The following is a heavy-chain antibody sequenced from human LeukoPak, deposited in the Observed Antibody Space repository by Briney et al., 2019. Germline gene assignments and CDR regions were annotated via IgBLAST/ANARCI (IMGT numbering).Heavy chain of an antibody. V-gene: IGHV4-59*01. Sequence: SETLSLTCTVSAGSISSYYWSWIRQPPGKGLEWIGYIYYSGSTNYNPSLKSRVTISVDTSKNQFSLKLSSVTAADTAVYYCARSRRCLPPPNFGYWGQGTLVTVSS. CDR3: ARSRRCLPPPNFGY. CDR1: AGSISSYY. J-gene: IGHJ4*02. CDR2: IYYSGST. D-gene: IGHD3-16*01.